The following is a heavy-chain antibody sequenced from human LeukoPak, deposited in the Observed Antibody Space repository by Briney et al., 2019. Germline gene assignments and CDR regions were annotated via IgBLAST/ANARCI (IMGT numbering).Heavy chain of an antibody. V-gene: IGHV3-48*04. Sequence: GGSLRLSCAASGFTFSSYSMNWVRQAPGKGLEWVSYIRSSSSTIYYADSVKGRFTISRDNAKNSLYLQMNSLRAEDTAVYYCARDFGLFPDAFDIWGQGTMVTVSS. CDR3: ARDFGLFPDAFDI. CDR1: GFTFSSYS. CDR2: IRSSSSTI. J-gene: IGHJ3*02. D-gene: IGHD3-22*01.